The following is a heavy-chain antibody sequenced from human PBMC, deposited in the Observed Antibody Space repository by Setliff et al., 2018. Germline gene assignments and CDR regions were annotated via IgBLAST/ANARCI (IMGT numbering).Heavy chain of an antibody. CDR2: IKHDGSEK. V-gene: IGHV3-7*01. J-gene: IGHJ4*02. D-gene: IGHD3-16*01. CDR3: ARDQGSYGYRAFDS. CDR1: GFSFSNTK. Sequence: PGGSLRLSCLASGFSFSNTKMSWIRQAPGKGLEYVASIKHDGSEKYADSVKGRFTISRDNAKSSLYLQMNSLRAEDTAVYYCARDQGSYGYRAFDSWGQGALVTVSS.